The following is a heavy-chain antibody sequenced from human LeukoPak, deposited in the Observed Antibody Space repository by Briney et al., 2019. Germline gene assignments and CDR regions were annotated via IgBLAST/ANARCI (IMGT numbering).Heavy chain of an antibody. V-gene: IGHV3-7*01. CDR3: AKSLGTGAPYDY. CDR1: GFTFSSNW. D-gene: IGHD1-1*01. Sequence: TGGSLRLSCAAFGFTFSSNWMSWVRQAPGKGLEWVATINADGSVKHYVDSVKGRFTIPRENAKNSLSLQMDTLRAEDTAVYYCAKSLGTGAPYDYWGQGTLVTVSS. J-gene: IGHJ4*02. CDR2: INADGSVK.